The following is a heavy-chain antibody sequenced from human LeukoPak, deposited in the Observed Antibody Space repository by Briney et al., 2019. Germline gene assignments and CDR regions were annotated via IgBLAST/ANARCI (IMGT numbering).Heavy chain of an antibody. CDR2: ISDSSTYI. CDR1: GFTFSSQA. D-gene: IGHD6-13*01. J-gene: IGHJ4*02. CDR3: VTSSWSSFDN. V-gene: IGHV3-23*01. Sequence: PGGSLRLSCTASGFTFSSQAMSWVRQAPGKGLEWVSAISDSSTYIYYGDSVRGRFTISRDNSKNTLFLQMNDLRDEDSAVYYCVTSSWSSFDNWGQGTLVIVSS.